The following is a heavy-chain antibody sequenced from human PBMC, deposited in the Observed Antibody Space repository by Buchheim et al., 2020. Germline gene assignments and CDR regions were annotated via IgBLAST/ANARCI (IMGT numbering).Heavy chain of an antibody. CDR1: GFTFSSYW. CDR2: IKQDGSEK. J-gene: IGHJ6*03. Sequence: EVQLVESGGGLVQPGGSLRLSCAASGFTFSSYWMSWVRQAPGKGLEWVANIKQDGSEKYYVDSVKGRFTISRDNAKNSLYLQMNSLRAEDTAVYYCARLRRIPRDRFGDYYYYMDVWGKGTT. V-gene: IGHV3-7*04. D-gene: IGHD3-16*01. CDR3: ARLRRIPRDRFGDYYYYMDV.